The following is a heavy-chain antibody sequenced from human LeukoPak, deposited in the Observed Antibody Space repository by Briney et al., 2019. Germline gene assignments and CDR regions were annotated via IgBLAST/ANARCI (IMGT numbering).Heavy chain of an antibody. J-gene: IGHJ4*02. CDR3: ARDQGLSVADLFDY. CDR1: GFTFSSYW. D-gene: IGHD6-19*01. V-gene: IGHV3-7*03. Sequence: GGSLRLSCAASGFTFSSYWMSWVRQAPGKGLEWVANIKQDGSEEYYVDSVKGRFTISRDNAKNSLYLQMNSLRAEDTAVYYCARDQGLSVADLFDYWGQGTLVTVSS. CDR2: IKQDGSEE.